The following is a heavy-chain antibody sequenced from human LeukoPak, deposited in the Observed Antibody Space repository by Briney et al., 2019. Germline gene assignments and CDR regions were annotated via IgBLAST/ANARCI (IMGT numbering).Heavy chain of an antibody. CDR2: IIPIFGTA. V-gene: IGHV1-69*05. D-gene: IGHD2-2*01. J-gene: IGHJ6*03. Sequence: GSSVKVSCKASGGTFSSYAISWVRQAPGQGLEWMGGIIPIFGTANYAQKFQGRVTITTDESTSTAYMELSSLRSEDTAVYYCARGAASVVVPVLHMDVWGKGTTVTVSS. CDR3: ARGAASVVVPVLHMDV. CDR1: GGTFSSYA.